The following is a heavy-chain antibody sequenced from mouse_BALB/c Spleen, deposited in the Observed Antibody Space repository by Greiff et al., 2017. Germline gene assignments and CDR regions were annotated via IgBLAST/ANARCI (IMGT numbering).Heavy chain of an antibody. V-gene: IGHV14-3*02. CDR3: ARCGSDVGVMAY. J-gene: IGHJ3*01. CDR2: IDPANGNT. D-gene: IGHD1-1*02. Sequence: EVQLQQSGAELVKPGASVKLSCTASGFNFKDTYMHWVKQRPEQGLEWIGRIDPANGNTKYDQKFQGKATITADTSSNTAYLQLSSLTSEDTAVYYCARCGSDVGVMAYWGQGTLVTVSA. CDR1: GFNFKDTY.